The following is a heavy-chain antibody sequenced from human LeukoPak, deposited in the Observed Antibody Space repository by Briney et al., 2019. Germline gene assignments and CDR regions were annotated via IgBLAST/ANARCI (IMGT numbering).Heavy chain of an antibody. Sequence: GGSLRLSCAASGFTFSSYAMHWVRQAPGKGLEWVAVISYDGSNKYYADSVKGRSTISRDNSKNTLYLQMNSLRAEDTAVYYCARDPGIVGAHFDYWGRGTLVTVSS. CDR3: ARDPGIVGAHFDY. J-gene: IGHJ2*01. CDR1: GFTFSSYA. D-gene: IGHD1-26*01. V-gene: IGHV3-30*04. CDR2: ISYDGSNK.